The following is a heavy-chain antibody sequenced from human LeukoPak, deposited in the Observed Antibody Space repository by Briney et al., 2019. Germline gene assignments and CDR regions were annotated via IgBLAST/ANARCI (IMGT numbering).Heavy chain of an antibody. D-gene: IGHD6-13*01. J-gene: IGHJ4*02. CDR3: AHRQGWVQQQLVFDY. Sequence: SGPTLVKPTQTLTLTCTFSGFSLSTSGVGVGWIRQPPGKALEWLALIYWNDDKRYSPSLKSRLTITKDTSKNQVVLTMTNMDPVDTATYYCAHRQGWVQQQLVFDYWGQGTLVTVSS. V-gene: IGHV2-5*01. CDR1: GFSLSTSGVG. CDR2: IYWNDDK.